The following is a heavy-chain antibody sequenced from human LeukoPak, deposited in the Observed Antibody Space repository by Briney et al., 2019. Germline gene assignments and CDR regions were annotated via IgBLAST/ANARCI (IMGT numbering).Heavy chain of an antibody. CDR2: IKDDGSEK. Sequence: GGSLRLSCVGSGFTFSSYWMTWVRQAPGKGLEWVASIKDDGSEKYSVDSVKGRFTISRDNAKNLLYLQMSSPRAEDTAVYYCARARIDYWGQGTLVTVSS. CDR3: ARARIDY. J-gene: IGHJ4*02. V-gene: IGHV3-7*04. D-gene: IGHD1-14*01. CDR1: GFTFSSYW.